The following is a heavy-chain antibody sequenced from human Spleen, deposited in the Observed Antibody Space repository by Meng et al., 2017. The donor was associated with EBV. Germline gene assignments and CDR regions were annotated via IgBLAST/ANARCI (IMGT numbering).Heavy chain of an antibody. J-gene: IGHJ5*02. Sequence: RQESGPGRVKPWGTLSLACRVSVGSISSNNWLNWGRQPPGKGLEWIGEIFHTGSTNYNPSLKSRVSISIDKYKNQFSLKLNSGTAADTAVYYCALFVWGSYRDNWFDPWGQGTLVTVS. V-gene: IGHV4-4*02. CDR2: IFHTGST. CDR3: ALFVWGSYRDNWFDP. D-gene: IGHD3-16*02. CDR1: VGSISSNNW.